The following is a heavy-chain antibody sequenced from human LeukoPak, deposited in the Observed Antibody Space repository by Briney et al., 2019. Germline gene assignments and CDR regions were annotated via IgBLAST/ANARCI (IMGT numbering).Heavy chain of an antibody. V-gene: IGHV3-30-3*01. CDR2: ISYDGSNK. J-gene: IGHJ6*02. Sequence: PGRSLRLSCAASGFTFSSYAMHWARQAPGKGLEWVAVISYDGSNKYYADSVKGRFTISRDNSKNTLYLQMNSLRAEDTAVYYCARSERKRFLEWSLDYYYGMDVWGQGTTVTVSS. CDR3: ARSERKRFLEWSLDYYYGMDV. D-gene: IGHD3-3*01. CDR1: GFTFSSYA.